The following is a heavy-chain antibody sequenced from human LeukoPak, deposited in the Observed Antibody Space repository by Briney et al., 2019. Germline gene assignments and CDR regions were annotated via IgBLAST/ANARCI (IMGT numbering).Heavy chain of an antibody. J-gene: IGHJ4*02. CDR3: ARDLDYVWGSYRHTQGY. CDR1: GFTFSSYS. Sequence: GGSLRLSCAASGFTFSSYSMNWVRQAPGKGLEWVSSISSSSSYIYYADSVKGRFTISRDNAKNSLYLQMNSLRAEDTAVYYCARDLDYVWGSYRHTQGYWGQGTLVTVSS. CDR2: ISSSSSYI. V-gene: IGHV3-21*01. D-gene: IGHD3-16*02.